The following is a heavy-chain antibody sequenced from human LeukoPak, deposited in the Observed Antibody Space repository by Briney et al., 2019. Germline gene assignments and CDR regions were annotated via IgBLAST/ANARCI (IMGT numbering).Heavy chain of an antibody. CDR1: GFTFSSYA. CDR2: TSYDGSNK. D-gene: IGHD6-13*01. Sequence: GGSLRLSCAASGFTFSSYAMHWVRQAPGKGLEWVAVTSYDGSNKYYADSVKGRFTISRDNSKNTLYLQMNSLRAEDTAVYYCARDSAAAWYFDYWGQGTLVTVSS. J-gene: IGHJ4*02. CDR3: ARDSAAAWYFDY. V-gene: IGHV3-30*04.